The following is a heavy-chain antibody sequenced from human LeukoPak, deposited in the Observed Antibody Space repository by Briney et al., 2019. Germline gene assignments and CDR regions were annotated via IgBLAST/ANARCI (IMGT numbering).Heavy chain of an antibody. D-gene: IGHD3-10*01. Sequence: SGPTLVNPTQTLTLTCTFSGFSLSTSGVGVGWIRQPPGKALEWLALFYWDDDKRYSPSLKSRLTITKDTSKNQVVPRMTNMDPVDTATYYCAHRNLYGSGSWYFDYWGQGTLVTVSS. V-gene: IGHV2-5*02. CDR1: GFSLSTSGVG. J-gene: IGHJ4*02. CDR3: AHRNLYGSGSWYFDY. CDR2: FYWDDDK.